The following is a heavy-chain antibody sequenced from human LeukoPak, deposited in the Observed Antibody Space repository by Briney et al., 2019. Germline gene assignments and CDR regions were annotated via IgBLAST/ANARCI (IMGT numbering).Heavy chain of an antibody. CDR3: ARGDPQNSGSYYPFGY. J-gene: IGHJ4*02. D-gene: IGHD1-26*01. CDR1: GGTFSSYA. V-gene: IGHV1-69*05. Sequence: ASVKVSCKXSGGTFSSYAISWVRQAPGQGLEWMGGIIPIFGTANYAQKFQGRVTITTDESTSTAYMELSSMRSEDTAVYYCARGDPQNSGSYYPFGYWGQGTLVTVSS. CDR2: IIPIFGTA.